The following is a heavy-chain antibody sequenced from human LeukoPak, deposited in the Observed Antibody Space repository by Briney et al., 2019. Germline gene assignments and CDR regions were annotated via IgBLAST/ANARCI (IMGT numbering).Heavy chain of an antibody. V-gene: IGHV4-38-2*02. D-gene: IGHD6-25*01. J-gene: IGHJ6*03. CDR1: GYSISSGYY. CDR2: IYHSGST. CDR3: ARALPAGYLLHYYYYMDV. Sequence: PSETLSLTCTVSGYSISSGYYWGWIRQPPGKGLEWIGSIYHSGSTYYNPSLKNRVTISVDTSKNQFSLKLSSVTAADTAVYYCARALPAGYLLHYYYYMDVWGKGTTVTVSS.